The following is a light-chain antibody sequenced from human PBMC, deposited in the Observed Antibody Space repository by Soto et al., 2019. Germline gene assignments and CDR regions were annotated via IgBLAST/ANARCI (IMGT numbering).Light chain of an antibody. CDR3: QQYYSYPKT. J-gene: IGKJ1*01. V-gene: IGKV1-8*01. CDR2: AAS. CDR1: QGISSY. Sequence: AIRMTQSPSSLSASTGDRVTITCRASQGISSYLAWYQQKPGKAPKLLIYAASTLQSGVPSRFSGSGSGTDFTLTLRCLQSEDFATYYCQQYYSYPKTFGQGTKVEIK.